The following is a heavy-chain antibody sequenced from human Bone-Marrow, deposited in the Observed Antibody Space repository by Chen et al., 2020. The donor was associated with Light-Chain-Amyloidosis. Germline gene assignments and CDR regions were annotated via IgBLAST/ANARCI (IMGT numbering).Heavy chain of an antibody. CDR1: GFTFSGYW. CDR2: IKQDGSEK. D-gene: IGHD3-10*01. J-gene: IGHJ5*02. CDR3: ARGTYYYGSGSYNWFDP. Sequence: EGQLVQSGGGLVQPGGSLRLSCEASGFTFSGYWMSWVRQAPGKGLEWVANIKQDGSEKYYVDSVKGRFTISRDNAKNSLYLQMNSLRAEDTAVYYCARGTYYYGSGSYNWFDPWGQGTLVTVSS. V-gene: IGHV3-7*01.